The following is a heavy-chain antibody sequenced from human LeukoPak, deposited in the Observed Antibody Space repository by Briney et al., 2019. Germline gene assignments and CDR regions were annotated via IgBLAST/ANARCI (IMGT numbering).Heavy chain of an antibody. CDR1: GGSISSYY. V-gene: IGHV4-59*01. CDR3: ARGAYDSSGYYYGEFDY. Sequence: PSETLSLTCTVSGGSISSYYWSWIRQPPGKGLEWIGYIYYSGSTNYNPSLKSRVTISVDTSKNQFSLKLSSVTAADTAVYYCARGAYDSSGYYYGEFDYWGQGTLVTVSS. J-gene: IGHJ4*02. D-gene: IGHD3-22*01. CDR2: IYYSGST.